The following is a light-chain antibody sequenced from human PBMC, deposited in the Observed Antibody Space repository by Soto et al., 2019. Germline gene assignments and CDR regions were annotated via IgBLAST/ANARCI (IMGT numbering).Light chain of an antibody. CDR3: QHYKMYSPWT. V-gene: IGKV1-39*01. J-gene: IGKJ1*01. Sequence: DIPMTQSPSSLSASVGDRVTISCRASQSISSYLNWYQQKPGKAPKLMIYAASSLQSGVPSRFSGSGSGTEFTPTISSLQPDDFAAYYCQHYKMYSPWTLGQGTKVDIK. CDR1: QSISSY. CDR2: AAS.